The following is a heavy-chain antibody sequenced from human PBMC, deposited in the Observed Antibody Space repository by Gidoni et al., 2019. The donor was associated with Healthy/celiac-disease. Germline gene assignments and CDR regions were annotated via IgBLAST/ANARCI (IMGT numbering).Heavy chain of an antibody. CDR3: ARDLGSSSWPTPNLDL. Sequence: QVQLQESGPGLVKPSETLSLTCTVSGGSISSYYWSWIRQPAGKGLEWIGRIYTSGSTNYNPSLKSRVTMSVDTSKNQFSLKLSSVTAADTAVYYCARDLGSSSWPTPNLDLWGRGTLVTVSS. D-gene: IGHD6-13*01. V-gene: IGHV4-4*07. CDR2: IYTSGST. CDR1: GGSISSYY. J-gene: IGHJ2*01.